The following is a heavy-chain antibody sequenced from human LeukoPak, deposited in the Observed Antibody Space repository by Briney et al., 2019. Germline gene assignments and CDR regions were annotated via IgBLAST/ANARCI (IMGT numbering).Heavy chain of an antibody. J-gene: IGHJ5*02. Sequence: PSETLSLTCTVSGGSISSYYWSWIRQPPGKGLEWIGYIYYSGSTNYNPSLKSRVTISVDTSKNQFSLKLSSVTAADTAVYYCARHRLTVDTYYDFWSGYSTGWLDPWGQGTLVTVSS. CDR1: GGSISSYY. CDR3: ARHRLTVDTYYDFWSGYSTGWLDP. V-gene: IGHV4-59*08. D-gene: IGHD3-3*01. CDR2: IYYSGST.